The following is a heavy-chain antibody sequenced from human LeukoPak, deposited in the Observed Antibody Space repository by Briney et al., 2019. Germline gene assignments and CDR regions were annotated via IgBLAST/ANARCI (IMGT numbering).Heavy chain of an antibody. D-gene: IGHD3-3*01. J-gene: IGHJ6*04. CDR2: IRSKAYGGTT. Sequence: GGSLRLSCTASGFTFGDYAMSCFRQAPGKGLERVGFIRSKAYGGTTEYAASVKGRFTISRADSKSIAYLQMNSLKTEDTAVYYCTRFRYAYYDFWSGLDVWGKGTTVTVSS. CDR3: TRFRYAYYDFWSGLDV. V-gene: IGHV3-49*03. CDR1: GFTFGDYA.